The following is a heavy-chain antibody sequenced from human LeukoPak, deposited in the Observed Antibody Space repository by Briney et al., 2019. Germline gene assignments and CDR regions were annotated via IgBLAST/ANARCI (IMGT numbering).Heavy chain of an antibody. J-gene: IGHJ6*02. V-gene: IGHV1-69*13. Sequence: ASVTVSCTASGGTFSSYAISWVRQAPGQGLGWMGGIIPIFGTANYAQKFQGRVTITADESTSTAYMELSSLRSEDTAVYYCARELPAAPRNGMDGWGQGTTVTVSS. CDR2: IIPIFGTA. CDR3: ARELPAAPRNGMDG. D-gene: IGHD2-2*01. CDR1: GGTFSSYA.